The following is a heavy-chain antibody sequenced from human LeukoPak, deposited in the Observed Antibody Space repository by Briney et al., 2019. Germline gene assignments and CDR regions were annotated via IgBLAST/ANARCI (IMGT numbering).Heavy chain of an antibody. Sequence: SETLSLTCTVSGGSISSYYWSWIRRPPGKGLEWIGSIYYSGNTYYNPSLKSRVTISVDTSKNQFSLKLNSVTAADTAVYYCAGRLWRRDGYNLSAFDIWGQGTMVTVSS. CDR2: IYYSGNT. V-gene: IGHV4-59*05. CDR3: AGRLWRRDGYNLSAFDI. J-gene: IGHJ3*02. D-gene: IGHD5-24*01. CDR1: GGSISSYY.